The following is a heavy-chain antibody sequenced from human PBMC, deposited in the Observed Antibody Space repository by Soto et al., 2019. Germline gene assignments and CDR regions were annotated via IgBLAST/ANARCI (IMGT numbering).Heavy chain of an antibody. J-gene: IGHJ6*02. V-gene: IGHV3-33*01. CDR2: IWYDGSNK. CDR3: ARAKQPRRYYYYGMDV. D-gene: IGHD6-13*01. CDR1: GFTFSSYG. Sequence: VGSLRLSCAASGFTFSSYGMHWVRQAPGKGPEWVAVIWYDGSNKYYADSVKGRFTISRDNSKNTLYLQMNSLRAEDTAVYYCARAKQPRRYYYYGMDVWGQGTTVTVSS.